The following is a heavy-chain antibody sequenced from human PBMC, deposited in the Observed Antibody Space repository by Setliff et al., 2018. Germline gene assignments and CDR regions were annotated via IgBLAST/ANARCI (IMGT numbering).Heavy chain of an antibody. Sequence: SVKVSCKASGGTFRSYGISWVRQAPGQGLEWMGGTIPSFGSTNYAQKFQDRVTIITDESTSTAYMELSSLRYDDTALYYCARVPQEALYYYDRGHYIDYWGQGTLVTVSS. CDR2: TIPSFGST. CDR1: GGTFRSYG. J-gene: IGHJ4*02. CDR3: ARVPQEALYYYDRGHYIDY. V-gene: IGHV1-69*05. D-gene: IGHD3-22*01.